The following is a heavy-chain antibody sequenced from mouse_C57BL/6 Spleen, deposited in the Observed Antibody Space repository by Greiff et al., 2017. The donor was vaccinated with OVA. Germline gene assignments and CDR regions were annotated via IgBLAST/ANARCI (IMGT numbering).Heavy chain of an antibody. CDR3: ARGQLGPLDY. Sequence: VQLQQSGPELVRPGASVKISCKASGYSFPGYYMNWVKQGPEKSLEWIGAINPSTGGTTYNQKFKAKATLTVDKSSSTAYMQLKSLTSEDSAVYYCARGQLGPLDYWGQGTTLTVSS. CDR2: INPSTGGT. V-gene: IGHV1-42*01. CDR1: GYSFPGYY. D-gene: IGHD4-1*02. J-gene: IGHJ2*01.